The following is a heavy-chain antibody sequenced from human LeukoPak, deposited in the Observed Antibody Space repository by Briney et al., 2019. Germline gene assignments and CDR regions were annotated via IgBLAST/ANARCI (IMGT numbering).Heavy chain of an antibody. CDR2: IYYSGST. Sequence: PSETLSLTCAVSGGSISSYYWNWIRQPPGKGLEWIGYIYYSGSTNYNPSLKSRVTISVDTSKNQFSLRLSSVTAADTAVYYCARQQLVDYYYYYALDVWGQGTTVTVSS. V-gene: IGHV4-59*01. CDR1: GGSISSYY. CDR3: ARQQLVDYYYYYALDV. J-gene: IGHJ6*02. D-gene: IGHD6-6*01.